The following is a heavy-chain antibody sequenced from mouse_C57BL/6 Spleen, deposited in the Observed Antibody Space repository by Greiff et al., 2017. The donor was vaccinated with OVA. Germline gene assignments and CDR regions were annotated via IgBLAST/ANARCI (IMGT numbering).Heavy chain of an antibody. CDR1: GYPFTSYT. D-gene: IGHD2-12*01. V-gene: IGHV1-4*01. J-gene: IGHJ3*01. CDR2: INPSSGYT. CDR3: ARSIGCYDGFAC. Sequence: VQLQQSGAELARPGASGKMSCKASGYPFTSYTMHWVKKRPGQGLEWIGYINPSSGYTKYNQKFKDKATLPSDKSSSTAYMQLRGLTSEDSGVYYFARSIGCYDGFACWGQGTLVTVSA.